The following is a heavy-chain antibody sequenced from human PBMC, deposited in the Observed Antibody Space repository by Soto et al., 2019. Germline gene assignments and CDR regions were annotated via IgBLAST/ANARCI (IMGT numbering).Heavy chain of an antibody. CDR2: ISKDGSKK. V-gene: IGHV3-30*03. Sequence: QVRLVESGGGVVQPGRSLRLSCAASGFTFSSYGMPWVRQAPGKGLEWVAVISKDGSKKYYAASVKGRFTISRDNSNNMLYLQMNSQRVEDTAVYYCADPGSTELDVWGQGTTVTVS. CDR1: GFTFSSYG. CDR3: ADPGSTELDV. D-gene: IGHD3-10*01. J-gene: IGHJ6*02.